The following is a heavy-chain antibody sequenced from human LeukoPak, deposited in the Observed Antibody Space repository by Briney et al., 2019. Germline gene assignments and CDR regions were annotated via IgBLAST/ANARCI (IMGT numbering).Heavy chain of an antibody. V-gene: IGHV1-2*02. D-gene: IGHD2-2*01. J-gene: IGHJ1*01. CDR1: LYTFTDYY. CDR3: ARGPDCCNIVWYLY. CDR2: INPDSGGT. Sequence: ASVKVSCKASLYTFTDYYIHWVRQAPGQGLEWMGWINPDSGGTNYAQNFQGRVTMTRDTSITTAYMELTTLRSDDTAVYSSARGPDCCNIVWYLYWGKGALVTVSS.